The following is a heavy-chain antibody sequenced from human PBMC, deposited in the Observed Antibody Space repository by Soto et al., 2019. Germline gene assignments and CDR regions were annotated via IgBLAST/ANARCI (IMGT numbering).Heavy chain of an antibody. D-gene: IGHD1-1*01. J-gene: IGHJ6*02. Sequence: TGGSLRLSCAASGFTFSTYSMNWVRQAPGEGLEWVSSIRSTTGYMYNADSVKGRFTISRDNAKNSLYLQMISLRAEDTAVYYCARSTSLGGMDVWGQGTTVTVSS. CDR3: ARSTSLGGMDV. V-gene: IGHV3-21*01. CDR1: GFTFSTYS. CDR2: IRSTTGYM.